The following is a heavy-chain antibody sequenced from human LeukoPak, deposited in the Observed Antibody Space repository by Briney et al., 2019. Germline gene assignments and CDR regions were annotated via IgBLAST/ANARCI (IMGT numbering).Heavy chain of an antibody. J-gene: IGHJ4*02. CDR3: ARDSRRFGELLWVDY. CDR1: GGTFSSYA. D-gene: IGHD3-10*01. Sequence: VASVKVSCKASGGTFSSYAISWVRQAPGQGLEWMGRIIPILGIANYAQKFQGRVTITADKSTSTAYMELSSLRSEDTAVYYCARDSRRFGELLWVDYWGQGTLVTVSS. V-gene: IGHV1-69*04. CDR2: IIPILGIA.